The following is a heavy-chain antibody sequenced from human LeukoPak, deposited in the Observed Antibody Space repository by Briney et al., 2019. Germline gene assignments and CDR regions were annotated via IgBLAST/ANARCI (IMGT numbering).Heavy chain of an antibody. Sequence: GGSQRLSCAASGYTFSGYDMNGVRRPPGKGWGWVSFITRSSGTIYYADSVKGRFTVSRDNAESSLYLQMNSLRDEDTAVYSCVRDKLGGAFDVWGHGTMVTVSS. CDR3: VRDKLGGAFDV. CDR1: GYTFSGYD. CDR2: ITRSSGTI. J-gene: IGHJ3*01. D-gene: IGHD1-7*01. V-gene: IGHV3-48*02.